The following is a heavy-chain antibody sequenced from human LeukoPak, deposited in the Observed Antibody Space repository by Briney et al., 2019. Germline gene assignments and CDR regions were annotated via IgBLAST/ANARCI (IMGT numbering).Heavy chain of an antibody. CDR1: GLTFNSFG. J-gene: IGHJ4*02. Sequence: GGSLRLSCAASGLTFNSFGFHWVRQAPGKGLEWVAVISYDENKKYYAESVKSRFTISRDNSRNTLYLQMNSLRAEDTAVYYCARATTAMVTFWGQGTLVTVSS. D-gene: IGHD5-18*01. CDR2: ISYDENKK. CDR3: ARATTAMVTF. V-gene: IGHV3-30*03.